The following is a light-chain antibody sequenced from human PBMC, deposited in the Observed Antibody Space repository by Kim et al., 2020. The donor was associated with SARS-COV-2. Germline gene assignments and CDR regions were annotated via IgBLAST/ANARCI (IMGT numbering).Light chain of an antibody. CDR1: TGAVTSGHY. V-gene: IGLV7-46*01. CDR2: DTN. Sequence: PGGTVTLTCGSITGAVTSGHYPYWFQQKPGQAPRTLIYDTNTKHSWTPARFSGSLLGGKAALTLSGAQPADEAEYYCLLSYSGAQVFGGGTQLTVL. J-gene: IGLJ3*02. CDR3: LLSYSGAQV.